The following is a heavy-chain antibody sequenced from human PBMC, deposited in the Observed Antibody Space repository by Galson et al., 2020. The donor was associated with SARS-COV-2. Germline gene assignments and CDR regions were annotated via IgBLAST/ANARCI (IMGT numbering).Heavy chain of an antibody. CDR1: GGSISSGDYY. J-gene: IGHJ4*02. D-gene: IGHD1-26*01. CDR2: IYYSGST. V-gene: IGHV4-30-4*01. Sequence: SETLSLTCTVSGGSISSGDYYWSWIRQPPGKGLEWIGYIYYSGSTYYNPSLKSRVTISVDTSKNQFSLKLSSVTAADTAVYYCARLTPSQWDLPNYFDYWGQGTLVTVSS. CDR3: ARLTPSQWDLPNYFDY.